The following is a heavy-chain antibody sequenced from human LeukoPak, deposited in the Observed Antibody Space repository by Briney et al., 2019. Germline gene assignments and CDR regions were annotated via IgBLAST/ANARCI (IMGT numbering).Heavy chain of an antibody. J-gene: IGHJ4*02. D-gene: IGHD6-13*01. CDR2: INLNSGDT. Sequence: ASVKVSCKASGYTFTGWYMHWVRQAPGQGLEWMTWINLNSGDTKFAQSFQGRVTMTRDTSISTTYMELSSLRPDDTAVYYCARGSDIAAPVTTPFDHWGQGPLVTVSS. CDR3: ARGSDIAAPVTTPFDH. CDR1: GYTFTGWY. V-gene: IGHV1-2*02.